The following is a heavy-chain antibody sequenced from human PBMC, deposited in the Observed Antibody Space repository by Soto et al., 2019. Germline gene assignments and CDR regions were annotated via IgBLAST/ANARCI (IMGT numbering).Heavy chain of an antibody. D-gene: IGHD3-16*02. CDR1: GYSFTIYW. CDR3: ARRGLGVWGSYRYTSPSWFDP. CDR2: IYPGDSDT. V-gene: IGHV5-51*01. Sequence: PGESLKISCNGSGYSFTIYWIGWVRQMPGKGLEWMGIIYPGDSDTRYSPSFQGQVTISADKSISTAYLQWSSLKASDTAMYYCARRGLGVWGSYRYTSPSWFDPWGQGTLVTVSS. J-gene: IGHJ5*02.